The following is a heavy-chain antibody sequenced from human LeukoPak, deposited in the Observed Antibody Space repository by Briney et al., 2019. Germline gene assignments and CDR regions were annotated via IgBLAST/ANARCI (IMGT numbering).Heavy chain of an antibody. CDR1: GGTFGSYA. CDR3: ARVWDYDSSGYSYYFDY. V-gene: IGHV1-69*01. CDR2: IIPIFGTA. D-gene: IGHD3-22*01. Sequence: ASVKVSCKASGGTFGSYAISWVRQAPGQGLEWMGGIIPIFGTANYAQKFQGRVTITADESTSTAYMELSSLRSEDTAVYYCARVWDYDSSGYSYYFDYWGQGTLVTVSS. J-gene: IGHJ4*02.